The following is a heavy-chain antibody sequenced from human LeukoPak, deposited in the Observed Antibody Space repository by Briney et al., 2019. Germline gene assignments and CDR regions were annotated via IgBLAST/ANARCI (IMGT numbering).Heavy chain of an antibody. Sequence: ASVKVSCKASGYTFTSYYMHWVRQAPGQGLEWMGIINPSGGSTSYAQKFQGRVTMTRDTSTSTVYMELSSLRSEDTAVYYCARAGGRIAAADTPIKYWGQGILVTVSS. V-gene: IGHV1-46*01. CDR1: GYTFTSYY. D-gene: IGHD6-13*01. CDR3: ARAGGRIAAADTPIKY. CDR2: INPSGGST. J-gene: IGHJ4*02.